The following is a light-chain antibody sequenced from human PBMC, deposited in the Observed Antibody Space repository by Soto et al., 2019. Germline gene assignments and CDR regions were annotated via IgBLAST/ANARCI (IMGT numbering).Light chain of an antibody. CDR2: GAS. CDR1: QSVSSSY. J-gene: IGKJ1*01. Sequence: IVLPPAPTPPSLSPGEIATLSCRASQSVSSSYLAWYQQKPGQAPRLLIYGASSRATGIPDRFSGSGSGTDFTLTISRLEPEDFAVYYCQQYGRLPWTFGQGTKVDI. V-gene: IGKV3-20*01. CDR3: QQYGRLPWT.